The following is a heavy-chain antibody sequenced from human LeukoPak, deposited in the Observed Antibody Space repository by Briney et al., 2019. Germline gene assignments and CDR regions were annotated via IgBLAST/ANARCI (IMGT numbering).Heavy chain of an antibody. CDR3: AKDIAVAGSLAEYFQH. Sequence: GGSLRLSCAASRFTFSSYAMHWVRQAPGKGLEWVAVISYDGSNKYYADSVKGRFTISRDNSKNTLYLQMNSLRAEDTAVYYCAKDIAVAGSLAEYFQHWGQGTLVTVSS. J-gene: IGHJ1*01. CDR1: RFTFSSYA. V-gene: IGHV3-30*04. CDR2: ISYDGSNK. D-gene: IGHD6-19*01.